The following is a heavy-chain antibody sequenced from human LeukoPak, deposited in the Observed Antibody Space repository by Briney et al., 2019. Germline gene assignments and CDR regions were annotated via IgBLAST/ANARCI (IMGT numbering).Heavy chain of an antibody. Sequence: SETLSLTCTVSGGSISSYYWSWIRQPAGKGLEWIGRIYSSGSTNYNPSLKSRVTMSVDTSKNQFSLKLSSVTAADTAVYYCARDAFGPLLSYWYFDLWGRGTLVTVSS. CDR1: GGSISSYY. CDR2: IYSSGST. CDR3: ARDAFGPLLSYWYFDL. J-gene: IGHJ2*01. D-gene: IGHD2-15*01. V-gene: IGHV4-4*07.